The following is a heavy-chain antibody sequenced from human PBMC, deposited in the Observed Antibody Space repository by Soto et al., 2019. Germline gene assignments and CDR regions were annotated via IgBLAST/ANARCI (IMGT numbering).Heavy chain of an antibody. CDR1: GGSISSGGYY. J-gene: IGHJ4*02. CDR2: IYYSGST. CDR3: ARGPAMVRGVIYI. D-gene: IGHD3-10*01. V-gene: IGHV4-31*03. Sequence: SETLSLTCTVSGGSISSGGYYWSWIRQHPGKGLEWIGYIYYSGSTYYNPSLKSRVTISVDTSKNQFSLKLSSVTAADTAVYYCARGPAMVRGVIYIWGQGTLVTVSS.